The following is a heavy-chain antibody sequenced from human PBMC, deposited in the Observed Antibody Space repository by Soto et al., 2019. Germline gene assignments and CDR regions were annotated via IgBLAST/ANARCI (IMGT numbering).Heavy chain of an antibody. CDR1: GGSISSGGHY. D-gene: IGHD3-10*01. CDR2: IYYSGST. V-gene: IGHV4-31*03. Sequence: QVQLQESGPGLVKPSQTLSLTCTVSGGSISSGGHYWSLIRQHPGKGLEWIGYIYYSGSTYYNPSLKSRVTISVDTSKNQFSLKLSSVTAADTAVYYCARGITMVREPWFDPWGQGTLVTVSS. CDR3: ARGITMVREPWFDP. J-gene: IGHJ5*02.